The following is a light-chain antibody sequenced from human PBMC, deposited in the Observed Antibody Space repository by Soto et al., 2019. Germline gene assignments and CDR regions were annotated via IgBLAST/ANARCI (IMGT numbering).Light chain of an antibody. J-gene: IGLJ1*01. CDR3: SSYTTSNTRQVV. V-gene: IGLV2-14*03. CDR1: SSDVGGYNY. CDR2: DVS. Sequence: QSALTQPASVSGSPGQSITISCTGTSSDVGGYNYVSWYQHHPGKAPKLMIFDVSNHPSGVSNRFSGSKSGNTASLTISGLQPEDEADDYCSSYTTSNTRQVVFGTGTKLTVL.